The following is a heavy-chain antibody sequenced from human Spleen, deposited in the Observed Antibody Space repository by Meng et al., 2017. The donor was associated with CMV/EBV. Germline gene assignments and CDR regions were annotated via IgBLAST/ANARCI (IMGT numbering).Heavy chain of an antibody. V-gene: IGHV3-48*03. Sequence: GGSLRLSCAASGFTFSSYEMNWVRQAPGKGLEWVSYISSSGSTIYYADSVKGRFTISRDNAKNSLYLQMNSLRAEDTAVYYCARGKGTMIVVVTAAFDYWGQGTLVTVSS. J-gene: IGHJ4*02. D-gene: IGHD3-22*01. CDR2: ISSSGSTI. CDR1: GFTFSSYE. CDR3: ARGKGTMIVVVTAAFDY.